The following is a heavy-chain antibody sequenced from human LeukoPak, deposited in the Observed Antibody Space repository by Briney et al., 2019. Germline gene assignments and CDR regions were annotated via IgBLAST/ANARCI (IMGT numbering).Heavy chain of an antibody. CDR1: GFTVSSNY. D-gene: IGHD4-11*01. CDR3: ARDILDYSAQDV. Sequence: PGGSLRLSCAASGFTVSSNYMSWVRQAPGRGLEWVSVIYSGGSTYYADSVKGRFTISRDNSKNTLYLQMNSLRAEDTAVYYCARDILDYSAQDVWGKGTTVTVSS. V-gene: IGHV3-66*02. J-gene: IGHJ6*04. CDR2: IYSGGST.